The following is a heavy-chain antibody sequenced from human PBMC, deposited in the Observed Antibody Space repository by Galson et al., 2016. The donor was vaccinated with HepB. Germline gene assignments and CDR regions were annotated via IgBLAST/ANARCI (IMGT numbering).Heavy chain of an antibody. Sequence: LSLTCTVSGASLNTHYWNWVRQPPGKGLQWIGYMFYTGSTTYNPSLKTRVTISMDTSQNQFSLRLNSVTAADTAVYYCARTAWESSGYEYYFDHWSQGTLVAVSS. V-gene: IGHV4-59*11. J-gene: IGHJ4*02. CDR3: ARTAWESSGYEYYFDH. D-gene: IGHD5-12*01. CDR2: MFYTGST. CDR1: GASLNTHY.